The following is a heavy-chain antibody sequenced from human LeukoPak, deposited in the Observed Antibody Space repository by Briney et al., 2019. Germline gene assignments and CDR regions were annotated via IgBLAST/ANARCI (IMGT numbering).Heavy chain of an antibody. V-gene: IGHV4-30-4*01. CDR2: SHYSGIT. Sequence: SETLSLTCTVSGDSITSGDYYWSWIRRPPGKGLEWIGYSHYSGITSYNPSLRSRVTISGDTSKNQLSLRLTSVTAADTAMYYCARDAYCAGGRCPGAWFDPWGQGTLVTVSS. J-gene: IGHJ5*02. CDR1: GDSITSGDYY. CDR3: ARDAYCAGGRCPGAWFDP. D-gene: IGHD2-8*02.